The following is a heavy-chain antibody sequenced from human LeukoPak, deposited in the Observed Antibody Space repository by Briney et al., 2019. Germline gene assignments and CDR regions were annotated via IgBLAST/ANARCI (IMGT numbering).Heavy chain of an antibody. Sequence: SGTLSLTCGVSGGSITSTNYWTWVRQPPGKGLEWIGEDNLQGSTNYNPSLMGRVAISVDMSENHISLLLIAGPGADTAVYYCAREGGPYRPLDYSGQGTLVTVSS. CDR2: DNLQGST. CDR3: AREGGPYRPLDY. J-gene: IGHJ4*02. CDR1: GGSITSTNY. V-gene: IGHV4-4*02.